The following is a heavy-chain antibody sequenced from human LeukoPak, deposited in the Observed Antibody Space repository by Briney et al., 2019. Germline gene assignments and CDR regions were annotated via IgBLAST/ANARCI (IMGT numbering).Heavy chain of an antibody. V-gene: IGHV1-2*02. D-gene: IGHD1-14*01. CDR2: INPNSGGT. J-gene: IGHJ4*02. CDR3: ARRLTYRNAGGDFDY. CDR1: GYTFTGYY. Sequence: GASVKVSCKASGYTFTGYYMHWVRQAPGQGLEWMGWINPNSGGTNYAQKFQGRVTMTRDTSISTAYMEVSRLRSDDTALYYCARRLTYRNAGGDFDYWGQGTLVTVSS.